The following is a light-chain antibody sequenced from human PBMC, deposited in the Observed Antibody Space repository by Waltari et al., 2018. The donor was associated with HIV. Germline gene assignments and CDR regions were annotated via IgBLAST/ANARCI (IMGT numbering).Light chain of an antibody. CDR2: DAS. Sequence: EIVLTQSPATLSLSPGERATLSCTASQSVGSYLGWYQQKPGQAPSLLIYDASNRATVIPARFSGSGSGTDFTLTISSLEPEDFAVYYCQQRSDWPPTFGQGTKVEIK. J-gene: IGKJ1*01. CDR1: QSVGSY. V-gene: IGKV3-11*01. CDR3: QQRSDWPPT.